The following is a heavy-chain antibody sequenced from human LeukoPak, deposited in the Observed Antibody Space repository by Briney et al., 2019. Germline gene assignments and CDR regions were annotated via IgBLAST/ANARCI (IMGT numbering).Heavy chain of an antibody. CDR3: ARERIRSYFSGSYNATDI. V-gene: IGHV3-20*04. CDR1: EFTFDDYG. J-gene: IGHJ3*02. Sequence: PGGSLRLSCAASEFTFDDYGMCWVRQAPGKGLEWVSGINWNGGSTGYADSVKGRFTISRDNAKNSLYLQMNSLRAEDTALYFCARERIRSYFSGSYNATDISGQGRRGTVSS. CDR2: INWNGGST. D-gene: IGHD3-10*01.